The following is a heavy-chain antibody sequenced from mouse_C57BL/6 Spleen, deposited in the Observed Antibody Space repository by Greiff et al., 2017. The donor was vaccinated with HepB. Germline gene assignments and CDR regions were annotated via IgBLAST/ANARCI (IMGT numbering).Heavy chain of an antibody. Sequence: EVKLQQSGPELVKPGDSVKISCKASGYSFTGYFMNWVMQSHGKSLEWIGRINPYNGDTFYNQKFKGKATLTVDKSSSTAHMELRSLTSEDSAVYYCAREGYYSNYVFAYWGQGTLVTVSA. V-gene: IGHV1-20*01. D-gene: IGHD2-5*01. CDR3: AREGYYSNYVFAY. CDR1: GYSFTGYF. CDR2: INPYNGDT. J-gene: IGHJ3*01.